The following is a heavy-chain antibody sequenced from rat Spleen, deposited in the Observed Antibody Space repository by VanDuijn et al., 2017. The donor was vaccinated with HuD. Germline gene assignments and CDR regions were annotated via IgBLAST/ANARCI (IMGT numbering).Heavy chain of an antibody. CDR1: GFTFSDYN. V-gene: IGHV5-7*01. J-gene: IGHJ2*01. CDR3: ARHLYYSGDYFDY. Sequence: EVQLVESGGGLVQPGRSLKLSCAASGFTFSDYNMAWVRQAPKKGLEWVATINYDGSSTFYRDSVKGRFTISRDNAKSTLYLQMDSLRSEDTATYYCARHLYYSGDYFDYWGQGVMVTVSS. CDR2: INYDGSST. D-gene: IGHD1-1*01.